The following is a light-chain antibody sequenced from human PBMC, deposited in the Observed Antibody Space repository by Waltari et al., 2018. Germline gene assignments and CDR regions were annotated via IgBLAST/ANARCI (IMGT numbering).Light chain of an antibody. CDR2: DVT. Sequence: QSALTQPASVSGSPGQSITISCTGTSSDIGGYHYVAWYQQQPGKVPKLMIYDVTKRPSGVSDRFSGSKSGNTASLTISGLQADDEADYYCGSYTSSGTLLFGGGTTLTVL. CDR3: GSYTSSGTLL. V-gene: IGLV2-14*01. CDR1: SSDIGGYHY. J-gene: IGLJ3*02.